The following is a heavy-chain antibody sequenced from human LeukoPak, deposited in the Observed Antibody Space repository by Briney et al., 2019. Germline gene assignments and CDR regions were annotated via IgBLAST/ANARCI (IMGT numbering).Heavy chain of an antibody. CDR1: GFTFSSYW. J-gene: IGHJ4*02. D-gene: IGHD4-17*01. V-gene: IGHV3-7*01. CDR3: ATEGGDYGGNSYY. CDR2: IKQDGSEK. Sequence: GGSLRLSCAASGFTFSSYWMSWVRQAPGKGLEWAANIKQDGSEKYYVDSVKGRFTISRDNAKNSLYLQMNSLRAEDTAVYYCATEGGDYGGNSYYWGQGTLVTVSS.